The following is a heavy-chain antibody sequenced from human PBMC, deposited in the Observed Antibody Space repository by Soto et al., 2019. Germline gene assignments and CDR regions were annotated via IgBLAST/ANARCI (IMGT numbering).Heavy chain of an antibody. D-gene: IGHD1-20*01. CDR2: IIPIFGTA. V-gene: IGHV1-69*13. Sequence: SVKVSGKASGVTFSSYAISWVRQAPGQGLEWMGGIIPIFGTANYAQKFQGRVTITADESASTAYMELSSLRSEDTAVYYCARGRGYNWNLLYYYYGMDVRGQGTTVTVSS. CDR1: GVTFSSYA. J-gene: IGHJ6*02. CDR3: ARGRGYNWNLLYYYYGMDV.